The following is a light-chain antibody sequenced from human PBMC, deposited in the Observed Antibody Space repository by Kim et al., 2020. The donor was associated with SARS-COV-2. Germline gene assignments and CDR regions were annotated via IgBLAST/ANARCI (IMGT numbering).Light chain of an antibody. J-gene: IGKJ1*01. CDR1: QYVTRG. V-gene: IGKV1-5*01. Sequence: STRSASVGDRVTTTCRATQYVTRGLAWYQQKPGRAPKLLIYDASTLDRGVPSRFRGSGSGTEFTLTINSLQPDDFASYYCQHRQTFGQGTKVDIK. CDR2: DAS. CDR3: QHRQT.